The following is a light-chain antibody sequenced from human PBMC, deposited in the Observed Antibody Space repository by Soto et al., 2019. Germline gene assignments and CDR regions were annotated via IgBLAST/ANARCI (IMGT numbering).Light chain of an antibody. CDR2: DAS. J-gene: IGKJ5*01. CDR3: QQSSNWPGEIT. Sequence: EIVLTQSPATLSLSPGERATLSCRASQSVSSYLAWYQQKPGQAPRLLIYDASNRATGIPARFSGSGSGTDFTLTISSLEPADWAVYYCQQSSNWPGEITLGPGTRLEIK. V-gene: IGKV3-11*01. CDR1: QSVSSY.